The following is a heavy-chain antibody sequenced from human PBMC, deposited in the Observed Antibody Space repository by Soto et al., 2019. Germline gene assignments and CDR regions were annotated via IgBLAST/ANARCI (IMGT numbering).Heavy chain of an antibody. Sequence: EVQLVESGGGLVQPGESLRLSCVASGFALSNDWINWVRQAPGKGLEWVANIKQDGSEKNYVDSVKGRFTISRDNARNSLYLQVNSLRAEDTAAYYCATETSTWGCWGQGTLVTVSS. CDR1: GFALSNDW. CDR2: IKQDGSEK. J-gene: IGHJ4*02. CDR3: ATETSTWGC. V-gene: IGHV3-7*05. D-gene: IGHD7-27*01.